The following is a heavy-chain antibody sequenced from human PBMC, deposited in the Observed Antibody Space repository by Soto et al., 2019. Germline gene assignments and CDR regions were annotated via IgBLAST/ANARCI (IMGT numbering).Heavy chain of an antibody. CDR1: GYTLTGDY. V-gene: IGHV1-2*02. Sequence: QVQLVQSGAAVKNPGASVKVSCKASGYTLTGDYIHWVRQAPGQGLEWMGWINPNSGDTNYAQKFQGRVTMTRDKSISTAYMELSRLRSDDTAVFYCAREFTSSSAWFDPCGQGTLVTVSS. J-gene: IGHJ5*02. CDR2: INPNSGDT. CDR3: AREFTSSSAWFDP. D-gene: IGHD6-6*01.